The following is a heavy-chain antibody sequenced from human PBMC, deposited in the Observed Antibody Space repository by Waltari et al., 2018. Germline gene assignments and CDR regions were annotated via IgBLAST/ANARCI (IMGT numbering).Heavy chain of an antibody. Sequence: EVQLVASGGGLVQTGGSLRLSCVGSTFNFANYEMSWVRRVPGKGLQWIAFIRRDGNKRKYTDSVKGRFTISRDNANKSLYLQMNNLRSDDTALYYCATMVVVEVENWFDPWGQGIQVTVAS. D-gene: IGHD2-2*01. J-gene: IGHJ5*02. V-gene: IGHV3-48*03. CDR3: ATMVVVEVENWFDP. CDR1: TFNFANYE. CDR2: IRRDGNKR.